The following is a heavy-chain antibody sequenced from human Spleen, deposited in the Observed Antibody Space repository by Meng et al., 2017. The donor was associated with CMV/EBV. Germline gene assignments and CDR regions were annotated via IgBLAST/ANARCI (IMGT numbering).Heavy chain of an antibody. CDR2: INHSGST. CDR3: ARAPTYCSGGSCYPYFDY. CDR1: GGSFSGYY. J-gene: IGHJ4*02. D-gene: IGHD2-15*01. V-gene: IGHV4-34*01. Sequence: QGQLQQWGAGLLKPSETLSLTCAVYGGSFSGYYWSWIRQPPGKGLEWIGEINHSGSTNYNPSLKSRVTISVDTSKNQFSLKLSSVTAADTAVYYCARAPTYCSGGSCYPYFDYWGQGTLVTVSS.